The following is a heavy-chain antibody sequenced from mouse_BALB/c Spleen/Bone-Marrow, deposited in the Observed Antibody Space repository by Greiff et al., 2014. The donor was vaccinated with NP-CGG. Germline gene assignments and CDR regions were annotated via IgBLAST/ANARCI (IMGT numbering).Heavy chain of an antibody. D-gene: IGHD2-4*01. Sequence: EVKLVESGPGLVKPSQSLSLTCTVTGYSITSDYAWNWIRQFPGNRLEWLGYISYSGSTNYNPSLKSRISITRDTSKNQFFLQLNSVTTEDTATYYCARDDYEGDAMDYWGQGTSVTVSS. CDR1: GYSITSDYA. V-gene: IGHV3-2*02. J-gene: IGHJ4*01. CDR3: ARDDYEGDAMDY. CDR2: ISYSGST.